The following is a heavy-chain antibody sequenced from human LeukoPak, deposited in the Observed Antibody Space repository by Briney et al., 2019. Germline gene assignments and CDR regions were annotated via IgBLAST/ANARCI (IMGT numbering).Heavy chain of an antibody. CDR2: ISAYNGNT. CDR1: GYTFTSYG. CDR3: ARDRTSSWERYYYYYMDV. D-gene: IGHD6-13*01. V-gene: IGHV1-18*01. Sequence: GASVKVSCKASGYTFTSYGISWVRQAPGQGLEWMGWISAYNGNTNYAQKLQGRVTMTTDTSTSTAYMELRSLRSDDTAVYYCARDRTSSWERYYYYYMDVWGKGTTVTVSS. J-gene: IGHJ6*03.